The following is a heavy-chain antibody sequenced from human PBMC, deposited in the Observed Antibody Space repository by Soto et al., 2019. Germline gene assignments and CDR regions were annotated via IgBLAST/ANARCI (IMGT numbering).Heavy chain of an antibody. CDR1: GGSFSGYY. D-gene: IGHD3-10*01. CDR3: ARGWFGDSFGWFDP. CDR2: INHSGST. J-gene: IGHJ5*02. Sequence: PSETLSLTCAVYGGSFSGYYWSWIRQPPGKGLEWIGEINHSGSTNYNPSLKSRVTISVDTSKNQFSLKLSSVTAADTAVYYCARGWFGDSFGWFDPWGQGTLVTVSS. V-gene: IGHV4-34*01.